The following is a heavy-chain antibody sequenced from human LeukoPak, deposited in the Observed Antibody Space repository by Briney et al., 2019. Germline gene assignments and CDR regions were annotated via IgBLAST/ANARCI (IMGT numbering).Heavy chain of an antibody. Sequence: SETLSLTCTVSGGSISSSSYYWGWIRQPPGKGLEWIGSIYYSGSTYYNPSLKSRVTISVDTSKNQFSLKLSSVTAADTAVYYCARLPSHYYYMDVWGKGTTVTISS. CDR2: IYYSGST. V-gene: IGHV4-39*07. CDR1: GGSISSSSYY. CDR3: ARLPSHYYYMDV. J-gene: IGHJ6*03.